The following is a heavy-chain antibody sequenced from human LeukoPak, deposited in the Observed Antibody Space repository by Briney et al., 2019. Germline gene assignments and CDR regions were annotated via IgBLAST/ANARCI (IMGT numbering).Heavy chain of an antibody. CDR1: GGSISSYY. CDR3: ARDRVGSGPSGWYFDY. J-gene: IGHJ4*02. V-gene: IGHV4-59*01. CDR2: IYYSGST. D-gene: IGHD6-19*01. Sequence: SETLSLTCTVSGGSISSYYWSWIRQPPGKGLEWIGYIYYSGSTNYNPSLKSRVTISVDTSKNQFSLKLSSVTAADTTVYYCARDRVGSGPSGWYFDYWGQGTLVTVSS.